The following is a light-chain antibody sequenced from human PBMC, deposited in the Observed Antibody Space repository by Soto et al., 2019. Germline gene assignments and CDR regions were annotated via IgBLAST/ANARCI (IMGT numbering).Light chain of an antibody. CDR2: KAS. CDR3: QQYNSYPGT. Sequence: DIQMTQSPSTLTASVGDRVNIICLYSQSFSSWLAWYQQKPGKAPKLLISKASSLESGVPSRFSGSGSGTEFTLTISSLQPDDFATYYCQQYNSYPGTFGQGTKVDIK. J-gene: IGKJ1*01. V-gene: IGKV1-5*03. CDR1: QSFSSW.